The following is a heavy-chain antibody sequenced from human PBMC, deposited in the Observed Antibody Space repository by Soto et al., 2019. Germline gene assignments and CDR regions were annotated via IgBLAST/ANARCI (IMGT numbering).Heavy chain of an antibody. CDR3: SRRYGAAVDI. V-gene: IGHV4-59*01. CDR2: IYYSGST. CDR1: GGSISSYY. D-gene: IGHD1-26*01. J-gene: IGHJ3*02. Sequence: QVQLQESGPGLVKPSETLSLTCTVSGGSISSYYWSWIRQPPGKGLEWIGYIYYSGSTNYNPSLHSRVTISVYTSKNQFYLKLSSVTAADTAVYYYSRRYGAAVDICGQGTMVTVSS.